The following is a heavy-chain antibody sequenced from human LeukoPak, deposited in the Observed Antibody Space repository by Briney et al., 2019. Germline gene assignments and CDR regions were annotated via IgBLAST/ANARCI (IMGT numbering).Heavy chain of an antibody. D-gene: IGHD2-2*01. J-gene: IGHJ4*02. Sequence: GGSLRLSCAASGFTFSSYGMHWVRQAPGKGLEWVTFIRYDGNNKYYADSVKGRFTISRDNSKNTLYLQMSSLRAEDTAVYYCAKEFCAGTSCPSDYWGQGTLVTVSS. CDR3: AKEFCAGTSCPSDY. V-gene: IGHV3-30*02. CDR2: IRYDGNNK. CDR1: GFTFSSYG.